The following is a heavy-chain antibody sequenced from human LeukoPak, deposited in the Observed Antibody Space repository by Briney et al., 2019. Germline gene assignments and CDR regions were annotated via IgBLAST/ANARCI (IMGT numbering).Heavy chain of an antibody. CDR3: ARARWELSIFDY. CDR2: IYYSGST. V-gene: IGHV4-31*03. CDR1: GGSIGSGGYY. Sequence: SETLPLTCTVSGGSIGSGGYYWSWIRQHPGKGLEWIGYIYYSGSTYYNPSLKSRVTISVDTSKNQFSLKLSSVTAADTAVYYCARARWELSIFDYWGQGTLVTVSS. D-gene: IGHD1-26*01. J-gene: IGHJ4*02.